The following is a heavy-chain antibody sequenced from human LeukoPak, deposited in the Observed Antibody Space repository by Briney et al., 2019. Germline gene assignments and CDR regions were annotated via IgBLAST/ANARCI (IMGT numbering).Heavy chain of an antibody. D-gene: IGHD2-2*01. J-gene: IGHJ6*04. CDR1: GFPFSIYT. CDR2: ISGGGSST. CDR3: AKEAYCSATSCYEDG. V-gene: IGHV3-23*01. Sequence: PGGSLRLSCAASGFPFSIYTMSWVRQAPGKGLEWVSAISGGGSSTYYADSVKGRFTISKDNSKNTLYLQMNSLRAVDTAIYYCAKEAYCSATSCYEDGWGKGTTVTVSS.